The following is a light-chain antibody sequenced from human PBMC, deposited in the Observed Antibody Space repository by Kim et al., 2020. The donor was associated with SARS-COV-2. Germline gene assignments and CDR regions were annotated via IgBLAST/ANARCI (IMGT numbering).Light chain of an antibody. CDR3: QQYSSYST. CDR1: QSISSS. Sequence: AASVGDRVTVTCRASQSISSSLAWYQQKPGKAPDLLIYAASTLERGVPSRFSGTGSGTEFTLTISSLQSDDLATYYSQQYSSYSTFGQGTKVDIK. J-gene: IGKJ1*01. CDR2: AAS. V-gene: IGKV1-5*01.